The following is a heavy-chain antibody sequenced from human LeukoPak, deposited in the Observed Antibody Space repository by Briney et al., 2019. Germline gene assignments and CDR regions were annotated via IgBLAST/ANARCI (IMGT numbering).Heavy chain of an antibody. CDR1: GFTVSSNY. J-gene: IGHJ3*02. CDR3: ARDGEWELLGVDAFDI. V-gene: IGHV3-66*02. Sequence: GGSLRLSCAASGFTVSSNYMSWVRQAPGKGLEWVSVIYSGGSTYYADSVKGRFTISRDNSKNTLYLQMNSLRAEDTAVYYCARDGEWELLGVDAFDIWGQGTMVTVSS. CDR2: IYSGGST. D-gene: IGHD1-26*01.